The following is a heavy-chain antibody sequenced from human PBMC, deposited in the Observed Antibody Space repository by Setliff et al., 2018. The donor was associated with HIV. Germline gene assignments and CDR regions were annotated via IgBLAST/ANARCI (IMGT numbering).Heavy chain of an antibody. CDR2: VNYSGST. CDR1: GTSFSGYY. J-gene: IGHJ3*01. CDR3: ARGGLVVATIWDAFDL. D-gene: IGHD5-12*01. Sequence: SETLSLTCAVFGTSFSGYYFSWIRQPPGKGLEWIGEVNYSGSTNYNPSLKSRVSISVDTSKTQFSLKLSSVTAADTAVYYCARGGLVVATIWDAFDLWGQGLMVTVSS. V-gene: IGHV4-34*01.